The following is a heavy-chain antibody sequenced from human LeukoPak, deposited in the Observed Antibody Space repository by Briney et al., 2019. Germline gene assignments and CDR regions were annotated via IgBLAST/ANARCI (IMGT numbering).Heavy chain of an antibody. CDR3: ARVRKQYYYDDSHHRDASDI. J-gene: IGHJ3*02. CDR1: GLTFSSYG. V-gene: IGHV3-48*01. D-gene: IGHD3-22*01. CDR2: ITRSSGAI. Sequence: GGSLRLSCAVSGLTFSSYGMNWVRLAPGKGLEWVAYITRSSGAIYYADSVKGRFTISRDKAKNSLHLQMNSLRAEDTALYYCARVRKQYYYDDSHHRDASDICGRGTMVIVSS.